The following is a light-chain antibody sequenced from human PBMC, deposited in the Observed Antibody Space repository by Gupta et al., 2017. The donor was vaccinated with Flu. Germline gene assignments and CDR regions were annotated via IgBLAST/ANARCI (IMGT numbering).Light chain of an antibody. CDR1: SAKSGSNS. CDR3: GGWDDSMSGWV. V-gene: IGLV1-47*02. Sequence: RVANVGSGSSAKSGSNSGYWKQQITGTAPKLLIFTNNQRPSRVNGRFSGSKSGNSASPATRGLRSEEEADYYCGGWDDSMSGWVFGGGTKLTVL. J-gene: IGLJ2*01. CDR2: TNN.